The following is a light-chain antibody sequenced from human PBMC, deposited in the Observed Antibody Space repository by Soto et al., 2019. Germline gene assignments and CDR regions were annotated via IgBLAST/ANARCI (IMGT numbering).Light chain of an antibody. CDR3: RQYGSSPRT. Sequence: EIVLTQSPGALSLSPGERATLSCRASQSVSSSHLAWYQQKPGQAPSRLISGASSRATGIPDRFTGSGSGPDFTLTISRLEPEDFAVYYCRQYGSSPRTFGQGTKVDIK. V-gene: IGKV3-20*01. CDR1: QSVSSSH. CDR2: GAS. J-gene: IGKJ1*01.